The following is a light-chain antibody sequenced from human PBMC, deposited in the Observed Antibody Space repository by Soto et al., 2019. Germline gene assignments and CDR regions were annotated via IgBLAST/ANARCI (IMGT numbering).Light chain of an antibody. V-gene: IGKV3D-15*01. J-gene: IGKJ4*01. CDR3: QQYSNWPLT. CDR2: GAS. Sequence: TQPPPTLSLSPEERATLSCRASESLYTYLAWFQQKPGQALRLLIYGASTRAPGIPARFSGSGSGAEFTLTISSLQSEDFAVYYCQQYSNWPLTFGGGTKVDIK. CDR1: ESLYTY.